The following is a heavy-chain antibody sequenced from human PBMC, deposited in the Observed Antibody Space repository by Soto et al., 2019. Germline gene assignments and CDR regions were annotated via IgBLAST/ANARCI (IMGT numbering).Heavy chain of an antibody. CDR3: SRGEAYRGLGADHMAGYFDL. Sequence: GGSLRLSCAASGFTFSSYGMHWVRQAPGKGLEWVAVIWYDGSNKYYADSVKGRFTISRDNSKNTLYLQMNSLRAEDTGLFFLSRGEAYRGLGADHMAGYFDLWGRGTLVTVSS. CDR1: GFTFSSYG. D-gene: IGHD3-10*01. CDR2: IWYDGSNK. V-gene: IGHV3-33*08. J-gene: IGHJ2*01.